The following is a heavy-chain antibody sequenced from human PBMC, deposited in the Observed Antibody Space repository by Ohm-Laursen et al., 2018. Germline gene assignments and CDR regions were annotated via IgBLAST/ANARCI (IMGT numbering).Heavy chain of an antibody. CDR1: GFAFSSYW. V-gene: IGHV3-7*01. CDR3: ARDLTRYDSSEVDY. D-gene: IGHD3-22*01. CDR2: IKQDGSEK. Sequence: GSLRLSCAASGFAFSSYWMSWVRQAPGKGLEWVANIKQDGSEKYYVDSVKGRFTISRDNAKNSLYLQMNSLRAEDTAVYYCARDLTRYDSSEVDYWGQGTLVTVSS. J-gene: IGHJ4*02.